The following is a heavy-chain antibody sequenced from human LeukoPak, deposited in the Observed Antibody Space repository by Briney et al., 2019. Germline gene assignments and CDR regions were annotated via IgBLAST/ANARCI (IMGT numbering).Heavy chain of an antibody. J-gene: IGHJ4*02. V-gene: IGHV3-21*01. Sequence: GGSLRLSCAASGFTFSSYSMNWVRQAPGKGLEWVSSISSSNTYIYYADSVKGRFTISRDNAKDSLYLQMNSLRAEDTAVYYCAREGGHCSNGICSYFDYWGQGSLVTVSS. CDR3: AREGGHCSNGICSYFDY. D-gene: IGHD2-8*01. CDR1: GFTFSSYS. CDR2: ISSSNTYI.